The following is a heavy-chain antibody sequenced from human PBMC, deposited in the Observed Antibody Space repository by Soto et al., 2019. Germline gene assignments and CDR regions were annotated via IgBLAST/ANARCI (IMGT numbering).Heavy chain of an antibody. J-gene: IGHJ4*02. Sequence: QVQLQESGPGLVKPSQTLSLTCTVSGGSISSGGYYWSWIRQHPGKGLEWIGYIYYSGSTYYNPSLKSRVTISVDTSKHQCSLKLSSVTAADTAVYYCARARWDSYFDYWGQGTLGTVSS. V-gene: IGHV4-31*03. CDR2: IYYSGST. CDR3: ARARWDSYFDY. CDR1: GGSISSGGYY. D-gene: IGHD1-26*01.